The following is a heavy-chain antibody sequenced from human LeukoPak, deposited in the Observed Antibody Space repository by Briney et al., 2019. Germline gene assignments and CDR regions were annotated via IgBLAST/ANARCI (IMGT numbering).Heavy chain of an antibody. CDR2: INHSGST. J-gene: IGHJ4*02. V-gene: IGHV4-34*01. D-gene: IGHD3-10*01. Sequence: PSETLSLSCAVYGGSFSGYYWSWIRQPPGKGLEWIGEINHSGSTNYNPSLKSRVTISVDTSKNQFSLKLSSVTAADTAVYYCARQGPLYYYGSGTYRDYFDYWGQGTLVTVSS. CDR3: ARQGPLYYYGSGTYRDYFDY. CDR1: GGSFSGYY.